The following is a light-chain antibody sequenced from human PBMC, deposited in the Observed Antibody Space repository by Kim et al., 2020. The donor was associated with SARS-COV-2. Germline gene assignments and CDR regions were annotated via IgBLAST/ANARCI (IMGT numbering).Light chain of an antibody. CDR2: QDT. Sequence: SYELTQPPSVSVSPGQTASITCSGDKLGDKSVSWYHQKPGLSPVLVIFQDTKRPSGIPERVSGSNSGDTATLTISGTQVVDEGDYYCLAWDSSTGVFG. CDR3: LAWDSSTGV. V-gene: IGLV3-1*01. CDR1: KLGDKS. J-gene: IGLJ1*01.